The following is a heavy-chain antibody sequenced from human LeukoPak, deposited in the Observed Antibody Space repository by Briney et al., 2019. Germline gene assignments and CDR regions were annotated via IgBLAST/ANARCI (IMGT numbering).Heavy chain of an antibody. J-gene: IGHJ4*02. CDR2: INPNVGST. CDR1: GYTFTSYY. Sequence: ASVKVSCKASGYTFTSYYMHWVRQAPGQGLEWMGIINPNVGSTSYAQKFQGRVTMTRDTSTSTVYMELSSLRSEDPAVYYCARDPRFTKGYCSGGSCYSPYYFDYWGQGTLVTVSS. CDR3: ARDPRFTKGYCSGGSCYSPYYFDY. D-gene: IGHD2-15*01. V-gene: IGHV1-46*01.